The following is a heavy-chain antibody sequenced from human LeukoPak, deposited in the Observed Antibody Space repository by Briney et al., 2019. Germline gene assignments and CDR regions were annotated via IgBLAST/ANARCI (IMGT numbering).Heavy chain of an antibody. Sequence: GGSLRLSCAASGFTFSSYWMHWVRQAPGKGLVWVSRINTDGSSTSYADSVKGRFTISRDNAKNTLYLQMNSLRAEDTAVYYCARGPNYYDTTYYMDVWGKGTTVTVSS. J-gene: IGHJ6*03. CDR1: GFTFSSYW. CDR3: ARGPNYYDTTYYMDV. V-gene: IGHV3-74*01. D-gene: IGHD3-22*01. CDR2: INTDGSST.